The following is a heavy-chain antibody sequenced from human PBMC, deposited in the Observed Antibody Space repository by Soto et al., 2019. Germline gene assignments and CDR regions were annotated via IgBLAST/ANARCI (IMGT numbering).Heavy chain of an antibody. CDR2: ISAYNGNT. Sequence: ASVKVSCKASGYTFTSYGISWVRQAPGQGLEWMGWISAYNGNTNYAQKLQGRVTMTTDTSTSTAYMELRSLRSDDTAVYYCARDSYRAAAGTGYYYGMDVWGQGTTVTGSS. D-gene: IGHD6-13*01. CDR1: GYTFTSYG. V-gene: IGHV1-18*01. CDR3: ARDSYRAAAGTGYYYGMDV. J-gene: IGHJ6*02.